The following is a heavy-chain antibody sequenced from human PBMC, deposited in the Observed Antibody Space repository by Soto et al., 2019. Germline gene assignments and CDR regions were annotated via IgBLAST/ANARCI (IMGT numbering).Heavy chain of an antibody. CDR1: GFSLRTSGVG. V-gene: IGHV2-5*02. Sequence: QITLKESGPTLVKPTQTLTLTCAFSGFSLRTSGVGVGWIRQPPGKALEWLALIYWDGYKHYSPSLKSRLTITEDSSKNQVVLTITNMDPVDTATYYFAHKGGGDRILDYWGQGTLVTVSS. J-gene: IGHJ4*02. CDR3: AHKGGGDRILDY. D-gene: IGHD3-16*01. CDR2: IYWDGYK.